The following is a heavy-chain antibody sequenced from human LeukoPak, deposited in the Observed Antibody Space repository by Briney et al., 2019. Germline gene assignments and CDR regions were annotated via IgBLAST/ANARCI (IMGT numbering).Heavy chain of an antibody. Sequence: GGTLRLSCEASGFTFSDYGVNWVRQAPGKGLGWVSGIIPSGGSTYYADSVKGRFTISRDNSKNTLYLQMSSLRAEDTAVYYCATVGSTGYWGQGTLVTVSS. CDR1: GFTFSDYG. D-gene: IGHD1-26*01. J-gene: IGHJ4*02. V-gene: IGHV3-23*01. CDR2: IIPSGGST. CDR3: ATVGSTGY.